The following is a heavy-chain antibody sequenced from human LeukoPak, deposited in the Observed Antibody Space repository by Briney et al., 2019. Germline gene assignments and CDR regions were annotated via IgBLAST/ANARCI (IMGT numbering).Heavy chain of an antibody. J-gene: IGHJ4*02. D-gene: IGHD3-16*02. CDR1: GFTFSSYS. CDR2: ISSSSSTI. Sequence: GGSLRLSCAASGFTFSSYSMNWVRQAPGKGLEWVSYISSSSSTIYYADSVKGRFTISRDNAKNSLYLQMNSLRAEDTAVYYCAREHDYVWGSYRAGNFDYWGQGTLVTVSS. CDR3: AREHDYVWGSYRAGNFDY. V-gene: IGHV3-48*01.